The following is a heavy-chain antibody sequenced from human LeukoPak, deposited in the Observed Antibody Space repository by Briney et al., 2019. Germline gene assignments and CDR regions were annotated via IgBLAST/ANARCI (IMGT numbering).Heavy chain of an antibody. D-gene: IGHD3-10*01. CDR1: GYSFTSHY. Sequence: GASVKVSCKASGYSFTSHYMHWVRQAPGQGLEWMGLINPSGSSTLYAQKFQGRVTMTADTSADTAYMELSSLRSEDTAVYYCATEGKMVRGLYTDYWGQGTLVTVSS. J-gene: IGHJ4*02. CDR2: INPSGSST. V-gene: IGHV1-46*01. CDR3: ATEGKMVRGLYTDY.